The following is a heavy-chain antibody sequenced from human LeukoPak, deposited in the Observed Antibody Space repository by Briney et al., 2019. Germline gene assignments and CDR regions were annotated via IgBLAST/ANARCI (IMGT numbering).Heavy chain of an antibody. Sequence: GGSLILSCAASVFPFSSYGMRWGRQAPGKGLEWVSYISSSGSTIYYADSVKGRFTISRDNAKNSLYLQMNSLRAEDTAVYYCAELGITMIGGVWGKGTTVTISS. CDR3: AELGITMIGGV. J-gene: IGHJ6*04. V-gene: IGHV3-48*04. D-gene: IGHD3-10*02. CDR1: VFPFSSYG. CDR2: ISSSGSTI.